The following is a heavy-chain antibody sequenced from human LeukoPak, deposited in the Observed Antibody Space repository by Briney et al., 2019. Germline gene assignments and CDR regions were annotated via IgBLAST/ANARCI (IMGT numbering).Heavy chain of an antibody. D-gene: IGHD2-15*01. J-gene: IGHJ4*02. Sequence: ASVKVSCKASGYTFTSHYMHWVRQAPGQGLEWMGIINPSGGSTSYAQKFQGRVTMTRDTSTSTVYMELSSLRSEDTAVYYCARVPPGRQGGCSGGSCYLGLFDYWGQGTLVTVSS. CDR1: GYTFTSHY. CDR3: ARVPPGRQGGCSGGSCYLGLFDY. V-gene: IGHV1-46*01. CDR2: INPSGGST.